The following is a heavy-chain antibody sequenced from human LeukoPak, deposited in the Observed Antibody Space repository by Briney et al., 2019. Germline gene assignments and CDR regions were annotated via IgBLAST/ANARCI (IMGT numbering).Heavy chain of an antibody. CDR3: ARHEEGAAAAESWFDP. D-gene: IGHD6-13*01. V-gene: IGHV4-39*01. CDR1: GGSISSSSYY. CDR2: IYYSGST. J-gene: IGHJ5*02. Sequence: SETLSLTCTVSGGSISSSSYYWGWIRQPPGKGLEWIGSIYYSGSTYSNPSLKSRVTISVDTSKNQFSLKLSSVTAADTAVYYCARHEEGAAAAESWFDPWGQGTLVTVSS.